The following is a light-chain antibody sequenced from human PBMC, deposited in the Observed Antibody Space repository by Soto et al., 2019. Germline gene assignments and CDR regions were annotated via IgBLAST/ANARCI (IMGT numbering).Light chain of an antibody. Sequence: DIQMTQSPSTLSASVGDRVTITCRASESISSWVAWYQHKPGEAPKLLIYKESTLESGDPSRFSGSGSGKEFSLTISSLQPDDFATYYCQQYYTFWTFAQGTRVEI. CDR2: KES. J-gene: IGKJ1*01. V-gene: IGKV1-5*03. CDR3: QQYYTFWT. CDR1: ESISSW.